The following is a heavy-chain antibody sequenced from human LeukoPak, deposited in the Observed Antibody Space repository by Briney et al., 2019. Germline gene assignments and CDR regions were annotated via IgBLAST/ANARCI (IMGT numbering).Heavy chain of an antibody. D-gene: IGHD6-6*01. V-gene: IGHV1-69*02. CDR2: IIPILGIA. J-gene: IGHJ4*02. Sequence: SVKVSCKASGGTFSTYTFSWVRQAPGQGLEWMGRIIPILGIANYAQEFQGRVTITADKSTNTAYMDLSSLRSEDTAVYYCARAGQLSTGAYFDYWGQGTLVTVSS. CDR3: ARAGQLSTGAYFDY. CDR1: GGTFSTYT.